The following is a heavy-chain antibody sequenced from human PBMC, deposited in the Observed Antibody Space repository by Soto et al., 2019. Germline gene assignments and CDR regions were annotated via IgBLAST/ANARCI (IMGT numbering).Heavy chain of an antibody. CDR3: VSHPVLKSPSSY. J-gene: IGHJ4*02. Sequence: EVQLVQSGAEVKKPGESLKISCKGSGYSFTSYWIGWVRQMPGRGLEWMGIIYAGDSETRYSPSFQGQVTISVDKSINTAYLQWNSLKASDTAMYYCVSHPVLKSPSSYWGQGTRVTVSS. V-gene: IGHV5-51*01. CDR1: GYSFTSYW. CDR2: IYAGDSET. D-gene: IGHD6-6*01.